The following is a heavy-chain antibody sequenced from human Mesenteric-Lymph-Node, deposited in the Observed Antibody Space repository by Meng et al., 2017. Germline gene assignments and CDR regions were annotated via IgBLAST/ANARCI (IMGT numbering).Heavy chain of an antibody. Sequence: GESLKISCAASGFTFSSYAMHWVRQAPGKGLEWVAVISYDGSNKYYADSVKGRFTISRDNSKNTLYLQMNSLRAEDTAVYYCASSVEGYYGSGNLEWGQGTLVTVSS. D-gene: IGHD3-10*01. CDR3: ASSVEGYYGSGNLE. CDR2: ISYDGSNK. V-gene: IGHV3-30*04. CDR1: GFTFSSYA. J-gene: IGHJ4*02.